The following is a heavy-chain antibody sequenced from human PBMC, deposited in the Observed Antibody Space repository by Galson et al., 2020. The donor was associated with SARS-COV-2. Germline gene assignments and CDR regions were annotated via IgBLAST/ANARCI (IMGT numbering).Heavy chain of an antibody. CDR3: ARGTTVTRGPPDY. CDR2: ISYDGSNK. D-gene: IGHD4-17*01. V-gene: IGHV3-30*04. Sequence: GESLKISCAASGFTFSSYAMHWVRQAPGKGLEWVAVISYDGSNKYYADSVKGRFTISRDNSKNTLYLQMNSLRAEDTAVYYCARGTTVTRGPPDYWGQGTLVTVSS. CDR1: GFTFSSYA. J-gene: IGHJ4*02.